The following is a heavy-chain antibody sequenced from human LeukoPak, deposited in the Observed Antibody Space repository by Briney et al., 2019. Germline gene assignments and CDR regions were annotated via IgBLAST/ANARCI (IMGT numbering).Heavy chain of an antibody. V-gene: IGHV3-23*01. CDR2: ISGSGGST. D-gene: IGHD2-21*01. J-gene: IGHJ6*03. CDR1: GFTFSSYA. Sequence: GGSLRLSCAASGFTFSSYAKSWVRQAPGKGLEWVSAISGSGGSTYYADSVKGRFSISRDNARDSLFLEMNSLRAEDTAIYYCARVPLDIILLYYMDVWGKGTTVTVSS. CDR3: ARVPLDIILLYYMDV.